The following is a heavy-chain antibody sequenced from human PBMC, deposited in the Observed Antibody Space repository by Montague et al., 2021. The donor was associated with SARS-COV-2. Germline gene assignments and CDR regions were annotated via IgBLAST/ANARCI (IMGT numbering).Heavy chain of an antibody. D-gene: IGHD3-10*01. Sequence: SETLSLTCAVNGWSFSPYYWAWIRQSPGKGLEWIGNIDHSGNTNYNSSLKSRVTISVDTSSCQFSLYLTSVTAADAAVYYCAREQSVQEWIWFGMDVWGPGTLVTVSS. CDR2: IDHSGNT. CDR3: AREQSVQEWIWFGMDV. V-gene: IGHV4-34*01. J-gene: IGHJ4*02. CDR1: GWSFSPYY.